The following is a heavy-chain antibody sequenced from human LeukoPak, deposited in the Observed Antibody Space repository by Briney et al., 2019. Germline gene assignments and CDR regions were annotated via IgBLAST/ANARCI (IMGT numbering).Heavy chain of an antibody. J-gene: IGHJ4*02. CDR2: IKSKTDGGTT. CDR3: TTTAPSLGYDSSGYYYQIYFDY. CDR1: GFTFSNAW. D-gene: IGHD3-22*01. V-gene: IGHV3-15*01. Sequence: PGGSLRLSCAASGFTFSNAWMSWVRQAPGKGLEWVGRIKSKTDGGTTDYAAPVKGRFTISRDDSKNTLYLQMNSLKTEDTAVYYCTTTAPSLGYDSSGYYYQIYFDYWGQGTLVTVSS.